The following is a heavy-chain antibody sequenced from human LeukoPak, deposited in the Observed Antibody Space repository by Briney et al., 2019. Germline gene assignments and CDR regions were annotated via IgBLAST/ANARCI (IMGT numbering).Heavy chain of an antibody. CDR2: IGSSSSSPI. Sequence: PGGSLRLSCVASGFTFSSYSMNWVHQAPGKGLEWVSYIGSSSSSPIYYADSVKGRFTISRDNAKNSLYLQMNSLRAEDTAVYYCASPGTTVTTRNAFDIWGQGTMVTVSS. D-gene: IGHD4-17*01. CDR1: GFTFSSYS. J-gene: IGHJ3*02. V-gene: IGHV3-48*04. CDR3: ASPGTTVTTRNAFDI.